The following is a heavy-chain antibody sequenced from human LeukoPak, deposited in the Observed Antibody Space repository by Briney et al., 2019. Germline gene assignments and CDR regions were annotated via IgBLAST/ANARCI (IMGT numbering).Heavy chain of an antibody. D-gene: IGHD3-22*01. J-gene: IGHJ6*02. CDR1: GFTLSSYA. CDR2: ISGSGGST. Sequence: PGGSLRLSCAASGFTLSSYAMSWVRQAPGKGLEWVSAISGSGGSTYYADSVKGRFTISRDNSKNTLYLQMNSLRAEDTAVYYCATDNTPRKRNQSNYYDSSGYFYYYYYGMDVWGQGTTVTVSS. V-gene: IGHV3-23*01. CDR3: ATDNTPRKRNQSNYYDSSGYFYYYYYGMDV.